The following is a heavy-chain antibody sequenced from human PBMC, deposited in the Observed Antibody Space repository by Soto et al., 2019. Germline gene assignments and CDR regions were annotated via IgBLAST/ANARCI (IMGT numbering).Heavy chain of an antibody. D-gene: IGHD3-22*01. J-gene: IGHJ4*02. CDR1: GFTFSSYA. CDR3: AKDISAGNYYDSSGYLDY. V-gene: IGHV3-23*01. Sequence: GGSLRLSCAASGFTFSSYAMSWVRQAPGKGLEWVSAISGSGGSTYYADSVKGRFTISRDNSKNTLYLQMNSLRAEDTAVYYCAKDISAGNYYDSSGYLDYWGQGTLVTVSS. CDR2: ISGSGGST.